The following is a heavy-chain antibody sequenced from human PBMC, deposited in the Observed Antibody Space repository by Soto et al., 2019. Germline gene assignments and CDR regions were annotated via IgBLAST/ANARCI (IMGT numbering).Heavy chain of an antibody. V-gene: IGHV2-5*02. CDR2: IYWDDDK. D-gene: IGHD2-15*01. CDR3: AHRPSYCSGGSCYSGFDY. CDR1: GFSLSTSGVG. J-gene: IGHJ4*02. Sequence: QITLKESGPTLVKPTQTLTLTCTFSGFSLSTSGVGVGWIRQPPGKALEWLALIYWDDDKRYSPSLKSRLTITKATSKNPVVLTMTNMDPVDTATYYCAHRPSYCSGGSCYSGFDYWGQGTLVTVSS.